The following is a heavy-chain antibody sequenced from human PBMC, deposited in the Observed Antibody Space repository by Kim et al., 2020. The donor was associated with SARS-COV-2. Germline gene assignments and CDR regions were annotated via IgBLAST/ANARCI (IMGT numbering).Heavy chain of an antibody. V-gene: IGHV3-48*03. J-gene: IGHJ6*02. CDR1: GFTFSSYE. Sequence: GGSLRLSCAASGFTFSSYEMNWVRQAPGKGLEWVSYISSSGSTIYYADSVKGRFTISRDNAKNSLYLQMNSLRAEDTAVYYCASPATGTREGDYYYYGMDVWGQGTTVTVSS. CDR3: ASPATGTREGDYYYYGMDV. CDR2: ISSSGSTI. D-gene: IGHD1-7*01.